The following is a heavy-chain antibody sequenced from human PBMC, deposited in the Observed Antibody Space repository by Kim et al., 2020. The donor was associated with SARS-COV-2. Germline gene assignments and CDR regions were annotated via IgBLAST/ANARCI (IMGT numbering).Heavy chain of an antibody. J-gene: IGHJ3*01. CDR2: IRSKVYSYAT. CDR3: TRIPGTTLAFCGAFDV. CDR1: GFTFSDSP. V-gene: IGHV3-73*01. Sequence: GGSLRLSCAASGFTFSDSPIHWVRQASGKGLEWVGRIRSKVYSYATSYAASVKGRFTISRDDSESTAYLQMNSLKTEDTAVYYCTRIPGTTLAFCGAFDVWGQGTMVTVSS. D-gene: IGHD1-7*01.